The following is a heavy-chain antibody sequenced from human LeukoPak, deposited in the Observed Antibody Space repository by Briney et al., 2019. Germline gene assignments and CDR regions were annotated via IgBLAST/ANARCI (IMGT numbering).Heavy chain of an antibody. D-gene: IGHD6-13*01. J-gene: IGHJ3*02. V-gene: IGHV4-39*07. Sequence: PSETLSLTCTVSGGSISSSSYYWGWIRQPPGKGLEWIGSIYTSGSTNYNPSLKSRVTISVDTSKNQFSLKLSSVTAADTAVYYCARDKAAPTVGPTAAFDIWGQGTMVTVSS. CDR2: IYTSGST. CDR3: ARDKAAPTVGPTAAFDI. CDR1: GGSISSSSYY.